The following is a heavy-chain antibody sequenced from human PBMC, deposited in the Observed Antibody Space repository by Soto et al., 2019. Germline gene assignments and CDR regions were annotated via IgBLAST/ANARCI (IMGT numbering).Heavy chain of an antibody. V-gene: IGHV3-30-3*01. CDR3: ARDTRYYDGMDV. CDR1: GFTFSSYA. J-gene: IGHJ6*02. CDR2: ISYDGSNK. Sequence: QVQLVESGGGVVQPGRSLRLSCAASGFTFSSYAMHWVRQAPGKGLEWVAVISYDGSNKYYADSVKGRFTISRDNSKNTLYLQMNSLRAEDTAVYYCARDTRYYDGMDVWGQGTTVTVSS.